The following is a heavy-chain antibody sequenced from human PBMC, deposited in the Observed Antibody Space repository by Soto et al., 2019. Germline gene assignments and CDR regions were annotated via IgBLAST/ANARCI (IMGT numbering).Heavy chain of an antibody. CDR2: TYYRSKWYN. Sequence: SQTLSLTCAISGDSVSSNSAAWNWIRQSPSRGLEWLGRTYYRSKWYNDYAVSVKSRITINPDTSKNQFSLQLNSVTPEDTAVYYCARDXVQYSSSYYDYYYGMDVWGQGTTVTVSS. D-gene: IGHD6-6*01. J-gene: IGHJ6*02. CDR1: GDSVSSNSAA. V-gene: IGHV6-1*01. CDR3: ARDXVQYSSSYYDYYYGMDV.